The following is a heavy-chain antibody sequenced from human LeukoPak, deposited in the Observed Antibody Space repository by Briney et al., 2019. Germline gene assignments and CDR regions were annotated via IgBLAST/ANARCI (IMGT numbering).Heavy chain of an antibody. J-gene: IGHJ5*02. CDR3: ARHRGYCSSTSCSYNWFDP. Sequence: SETLSLTCTVSGVSISSSNYYWGWIRQPPGEGLEWIGSLYYSGRTYYNPSLKSRVTISVDTSKNRFSLKLSSVTAADTAVYYCARHRGYCSSTSCSYNWFDPWGQGTLVTVSS. V-gene: IGHV4-39*01. CDR1: GVSISSSNYY. CDR2: LYYSGRT. D-gene: IGHD2-2*03.